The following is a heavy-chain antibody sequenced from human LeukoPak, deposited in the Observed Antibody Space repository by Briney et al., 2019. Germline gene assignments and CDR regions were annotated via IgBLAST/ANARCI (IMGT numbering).Heavy chain of an antibody. CDR2: IPYDGSNQ. Sequence: GGSLRLSCAVSGFTLSNYGMHWVRQAPGKGLEWVAFIPYDGSNQYYADSVKGQSTISRDNSKNTLYLQLNSLRAEDTALYYCAKGPSSYYYDSSASRVGAFDIWGQGTMVTVSS. V-gene: IGHV3-30*02. CDR1: GFTLSNYG. CDR3: AKGPSSYYYDSSASRVGAFDI. J-gene: IGHJ3*02. D-gene: IGHD3-22*01.